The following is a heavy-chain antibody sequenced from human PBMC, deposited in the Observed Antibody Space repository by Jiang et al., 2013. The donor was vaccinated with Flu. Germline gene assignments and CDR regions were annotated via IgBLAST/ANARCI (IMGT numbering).Heavy chain of an antibody. CDR2: IYWDDDK. CDR1: GFSLSTSGVG. CDR3: AHAISSGWTEYFQH. Sequence: QTLTLTCTSSGFSLSTSGVGVGWIRQPPGKALEWLALIYWDDDKRYSPSLKSRLTITKDTSKNQVVLTMTNMDPVDTATYYCAHAISSGWTEYFQHWGQGTLVTVSS. V-gene: IGHV2-5*02. J-gene: IGHJ1*01. D-gene: IGHD6-19*01.